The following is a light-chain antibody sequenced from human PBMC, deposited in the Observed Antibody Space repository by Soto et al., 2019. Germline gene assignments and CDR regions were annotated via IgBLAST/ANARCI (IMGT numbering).Light chain of an antibody. CDR3: SSYTSSSTVV. Sequence: QSALTQPASVSVSPGQSITISCTGTSSDVGGYNYVSWYQQHPGKAPKLMIYDVSNRPSGVSNRFSGSKSGNTASLTISGLQAEDEADYYYSSYTSSSTVVFGGGTKLTVL. V-gene: IGLV2-14*01. J-gene: IGLJ2*01. CDR2: DVS. CDR1: SSDVGGYNY.